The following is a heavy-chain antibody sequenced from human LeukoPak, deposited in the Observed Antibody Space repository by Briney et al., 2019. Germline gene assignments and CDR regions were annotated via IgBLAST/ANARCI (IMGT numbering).Heavy chain of an antibody. D-gene: IGHD5-18*01. CDR3: AANVDTAMALDY. J-gene: IGHJ4*02. Sequence: GGSLRLSCAASGFTFSSYAMSWVRQAPGKGLEWVSDINGSGGSTYYADSVKGRFTISRDNSKNTLYLQMNSLRAEDTAVYYCAANVDTAMALDYWGQGTLVTVSS. V-gene: IGHV3-23*01. CDR1: GFTFSSYA. CDR2: INGSGGST.